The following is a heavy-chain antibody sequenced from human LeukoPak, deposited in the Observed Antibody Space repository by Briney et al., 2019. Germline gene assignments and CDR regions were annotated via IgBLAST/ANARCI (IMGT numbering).Heavy chain of an antibody. D-gene: IGHD2-15*01. CDR1: GGSISSYY. Sequence: PSETLSFTCTASGGSISSYYWSWIRQPAGKGLEWIGRIYTSGSTNYNPSLKSRVTMSVDTSKNQFSLKLSSVTAADTAVYYCARDLMVAATPSYYYYMDVWGKGTTATVSS. V-gene: IGHV4-4*07. J-gene: IGHJ6*03. CDR3: ARDLMVAATPSYYYYMDV. CDR2: IYTSGST.